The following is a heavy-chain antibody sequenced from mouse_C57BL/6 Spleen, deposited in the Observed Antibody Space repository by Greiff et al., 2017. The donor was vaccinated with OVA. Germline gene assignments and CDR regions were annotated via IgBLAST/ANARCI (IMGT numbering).Heavy chain of an antibody. D-gene: IGHD2-1*01. CDR1: GYTFTSYW. Sequence: LQQPGAELVRPGTSVKLSCKASGYTFTSYWMHWVKQRPGQGLEWIGVIDPSDSYTNYNQKFKGKATLTVDTSSSTAYMQLSSLTSEDSAVYYCARSSGNYGYFDVWGTGTTVTVSS. J-gene: IGHJ1*03. CDR2: IDPSDSYT. V-gene: IGHV1-59*01. CDR3: ARSSGNYGYFDV.